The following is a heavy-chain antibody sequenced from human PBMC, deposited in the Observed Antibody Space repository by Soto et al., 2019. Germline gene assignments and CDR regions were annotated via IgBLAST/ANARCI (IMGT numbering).Heavy chain of an antibody. J-gene: IGHJ6*02. CDR1: GGSINIGGYF. CDR3: ATDEYFGSEINFYYYAMDV. Sequence: QVQLQESGPGLVKPSQTLSLACTVSGGSINIGGYFWSWVRQFPGKGLEWIGYLYYNGSTYYNPSLKSRVTISRDTSKNQFSLRLTSVTAADTAVYYCATDEYFGSEINFYYYAMDVWGQGTTVTVSS. D-gene: IGHD3-16*01. V-gene: IGHV4-31*03. CDR2: LYYNGST.